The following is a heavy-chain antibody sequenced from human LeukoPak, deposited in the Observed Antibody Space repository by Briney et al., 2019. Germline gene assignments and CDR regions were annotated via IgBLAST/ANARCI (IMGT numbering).Heavy chain of an antibody. CDR3: TRDTSGWYDRFDL. CDR1: GFTFSGNY. D-gene: IGHD6-19*01. V-gene: IGHV3-74*01. J-gene: IGHJ5*02. Sequence: GGSLRLSCAASGFTFSGNYMSWVRQAPGKGLVWVSRINSDGSSTSYADSVKGRFTISRDNAKNTLYLQMNSLRAEDTAVYYCTRDTSGWYDRFDLWGQGTLVTVSS. CDR2: INSDGSST.